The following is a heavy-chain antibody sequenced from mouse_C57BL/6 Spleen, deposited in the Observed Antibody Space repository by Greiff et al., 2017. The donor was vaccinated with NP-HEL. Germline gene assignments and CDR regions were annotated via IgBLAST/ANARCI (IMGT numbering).Heavy chain of an antibody. V-gene: IGHV1-61*01. J-gene: IGHJ4*01. D-gene: IGHD4-1*01. CDR3: ARDLGLYAMDY. CDR1: GYTFTSYW. Sequence: QVQLLQPGAELVRPGSSVKLSCKASGYTFTSYWMDWVKQRPGQGLEWIGNIYPSDSETHYNQKFKDKATLTVDKSSSTAYMQLSSLTSEDSAVYYCARDLGLYAMDYWGQGTSVTVSS. CDR2: IYPSDSET.